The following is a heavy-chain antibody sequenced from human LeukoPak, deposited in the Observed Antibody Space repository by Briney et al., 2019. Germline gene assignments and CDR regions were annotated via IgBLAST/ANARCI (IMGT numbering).Heavy chain of an antibody. Sequence: SETLSLTCAVYGGSFSGYYWSWIRQPPGKGLEWIGEINHSGSTNYNPSLKSRVTISVDTSKNQFSLKLSSVTAANTAVYYCARGNGRGWFLRPTDYWGQGTLVTVSS. CDR2: INHSGST. CDR1: GGSFSGYY. CDR3: ARGNGRGWFLRPTDY. V-gene: IGHV4-34*01. J-gene: IGHJ4*02. D-gene: IGHD6-19*01.